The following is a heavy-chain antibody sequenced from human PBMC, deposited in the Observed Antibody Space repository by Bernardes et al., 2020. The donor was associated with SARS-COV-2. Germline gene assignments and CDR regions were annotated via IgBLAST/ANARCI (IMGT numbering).Heavy chain of an antibody. Sequence: GGSLRLSCAASGFTFSSYGMHWVRQAPGKGLEWVAVISYDGSNKYYADSAKGRFTISRDNSKNTLYLQMNSLRAEDTAVYYCARDRAADIITSWFDPWGQGTLVTVSS. CDR3: ARDRAADIITSWFDP. CDR2: ISYDGSNK. CDR1: GFTFSSYG. V-gene: IGHV3-30*03. J-gene: IGHJ5*02. D-gene: IGHD3-22*01.